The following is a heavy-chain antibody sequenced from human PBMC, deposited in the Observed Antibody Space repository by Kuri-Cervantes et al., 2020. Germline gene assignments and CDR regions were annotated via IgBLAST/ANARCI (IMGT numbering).Heavy chain of an antibody. D-gene: IGHD2-15*01. Sequence: GESLKISCAASGFTVSSNYMSWVRQAPGEGLEWVSVIYSGGSTYYADSVKGRFTISRDNSKNTLYLQMNSLRAEDTAVYYCATPPRACSGGSCYSFDYWGQGTLVTVSS. V-gene: IGHV3-53*01. CDR2: IYSGGST. CDR3: ATPPRACSGGSCYSFDY. J-gene: IGHJ4*02. CDR1: GFTVSSNY.